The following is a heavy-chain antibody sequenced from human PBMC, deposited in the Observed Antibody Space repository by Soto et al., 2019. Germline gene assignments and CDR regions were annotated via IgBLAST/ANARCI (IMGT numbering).Heavy chain of an antibody. CDR1: GGTFSSYA. V-gene: IGHV1-69*13. CDR2: IIPIFGTA. Sequence: GASVKVSCKASGGTFSSYAISWVRQAPGQGLEWMGGIIPIFGTANYAQKFQGRVTITADESTSTAYMELSSLRSEDTAVYYCARDYHPGITIFGVVNPHGMDVWGQGTTVTVSS. CDR3: ARDYHPGITIFGVVNPHGMDV. J-gene: IGHJ6*02. D-gene: IGHD3-3*01.